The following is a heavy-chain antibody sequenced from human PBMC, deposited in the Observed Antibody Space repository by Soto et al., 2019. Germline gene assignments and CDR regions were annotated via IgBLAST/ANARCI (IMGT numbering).Heavy chain of an antibody. CDR1: GFNFRDFG. Sequence: PGGSLRLSCAASGFNFRDFGMHWVRQAPGRGLEWVAVIWFDGTTTSYAESVKGRFLISRDNSRNTLYLEIRSLRAEDTALYFCAKNHNYPFFSGHYYGDGVFDFCGQGTLVPVSS. CDR2: IWFDGTTT. CDR3: AKNHNYPFFSGHYYGDGVFDF. J-gene: IGHJ4*02. D-gene: IGHD4-17*01. V-gene: IGHV3-33*06.